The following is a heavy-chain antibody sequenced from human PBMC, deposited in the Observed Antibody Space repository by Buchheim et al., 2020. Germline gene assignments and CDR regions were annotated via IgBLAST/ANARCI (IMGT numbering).Heavy chain of an antibody. Sequence: QVQLVESGGGVVQPGRSLRLSCAASGFTFSSYAMHWVRQAPGKGLEWLAVISYDGSNKYYADSVKGRFTISRDNSKNTLYLQMNSLRAEDTAVYYCARVVVTAYYFDYWGQGTL. J-gene: IGHJ4*02. CDR2: ISYDGSNK. V-gene: IGHV3-30-3*01. CDR1: GFTFSSYA. D-gene: IGHD3-22*01. CDR3: ARVVVTAYYFDY.